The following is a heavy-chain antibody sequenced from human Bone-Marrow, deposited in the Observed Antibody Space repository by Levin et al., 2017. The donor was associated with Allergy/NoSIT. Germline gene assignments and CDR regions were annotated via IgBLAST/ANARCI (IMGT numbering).Heavy chain of an antibody. V-gene: IGHV3-23*01. D-gene: IGHD2-8*01. CDR1: GFTFRSYP. J-gene: IGHJ4*02. Sequence: LSLTCAASGFTFRSYPMTWVRQAPGKGLEWVSVVSANTGATHYADSVKGRFTISRDNSKNTVYLQMDSLRAEDTAIYYCAKDCTDGTCYAALDYWGQGALVTVSS. CDR3: AKDCTDGTCYAALDY. CDR2: VSANTGAT.